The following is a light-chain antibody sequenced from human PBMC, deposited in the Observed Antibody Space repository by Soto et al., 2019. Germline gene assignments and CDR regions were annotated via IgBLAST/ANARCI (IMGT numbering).Light chain of an antibody. CDR3: QQYNVWPLT. CDR2: VAS. CDR1: QSVSSN. V-gene: IGKV3-15*01. Sequence: EIVMTQSPGTLSVSPGERATLSCRASQSVSSNLAWYQQKPGQTPKLLIYVASTRATGIPARFSGSGSGTECTLTISSLQSEDFAVYYCQQYNVWPLTFGGGTKVEFK. J-gene: IGKJ4*01.